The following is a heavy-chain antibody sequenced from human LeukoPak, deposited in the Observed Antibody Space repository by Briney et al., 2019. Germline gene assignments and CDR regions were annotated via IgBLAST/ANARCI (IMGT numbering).Heavy chain of an antibody. CDR3: ARALESSGYSSFDY. CDR2: IYTSGST. J-gene: IGHJ4*02. Sequence: SETLSLTCTVSGGSISSYYWSWIRQSAGKGLEWIGRIYTSGSTNYNPSLKSRVTISVDKSKNQFSLKLSSVTAADTAVYYCARALESSGYSSFDYWGQGTLVTVSS. D-gene: IGHD3-22*01. CDR1: GGSISSYY. V-gene: IGHV4-4*07.